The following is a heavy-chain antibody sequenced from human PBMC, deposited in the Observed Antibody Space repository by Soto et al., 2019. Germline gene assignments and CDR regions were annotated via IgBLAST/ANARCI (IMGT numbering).Heavy chain of an antibody. Sequence: SETLSLTCTVSGDSVTSDNKYWSWIRQPPGKALEWIAYIRSSGSTNYNPSLKSRVTISRDTYKNQFSLKMTSVTAEDTAVYYCARSGGGSGWLGGQGTLVTVSS. V-gene: IGHV4-61*01. CDR3: ARSGGGSGWL. D-gene: IGHD6-19*01. CDR2: IRSSGST. CDR1: GDSVTSDNKY. J-gene: IGHJ4*02.